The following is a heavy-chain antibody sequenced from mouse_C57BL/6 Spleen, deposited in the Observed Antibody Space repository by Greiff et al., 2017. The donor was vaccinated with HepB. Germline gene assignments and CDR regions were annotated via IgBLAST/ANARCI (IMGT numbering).Heavy chain of an antibody. J-gene: IGHJ3*01. Sequence: VQLQESGAELVRPGASVTLSCKASGYTFTDYEMHWVKQTPVHGLEWIGAIDPETGGTAYNQKFKGKAILTADKSSSTAYMELRSLTSEDSAVYYCTSLYYGSSEGAYWGQGTLVTVSA. CDR3: TSLYYGSSEGAY. V-gene: IGHV1-15*01. CDR1: GYTFTDYE. D-gene: IGHD1-1*01. CDR2: IDPETGGT.